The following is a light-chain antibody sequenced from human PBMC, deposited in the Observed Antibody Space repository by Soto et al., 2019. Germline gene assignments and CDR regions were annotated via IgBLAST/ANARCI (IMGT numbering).Light chain of an antibody. J-gene: IGLJ1*01. Sequence: QSALTQPASVSGSPGQSITISCTGTSSDVGGYNYVSWYQQHPGKAPKLIIYEVSNRPSGVSNRFSGSKSGNTASLTISGLQAEDEADYYCSSYTSTRTWVFGTGTKLTFL. CDR3: SSYTSTRTWV. CDR1: SSDVGGYNY. CDR2: EVS. V-gene: IGLV2-14*01.